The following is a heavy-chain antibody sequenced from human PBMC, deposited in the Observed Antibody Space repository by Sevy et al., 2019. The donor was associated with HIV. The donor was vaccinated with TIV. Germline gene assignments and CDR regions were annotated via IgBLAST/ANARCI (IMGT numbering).Heavy chain of an antibody. CDR1: GFTFSSYW. CDR3: ARDADSGSYYIDY. V-gene: IGHV3-7*01. Sequence: GGSLRLSCAASGFTFSSYWMSWVRQAPGKGLEWVANIKQDGSEKYYVDSVKGRFTISRDNAKNSLYLQMYSLRVEDTAVYYCARDADSGSYYIDYWGQGTLVTVSS. D-gene: IGHD1-26*01. J-gene: IGHJ4*02. CDR2: IKQDGSEK.